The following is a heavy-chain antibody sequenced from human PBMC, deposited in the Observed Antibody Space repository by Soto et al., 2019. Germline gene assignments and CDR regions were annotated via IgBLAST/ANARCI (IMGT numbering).Heavy chain of an antibody. CDR3: ARDREVYAGDDGLDV. Sequence: GGSLRLSCAASGFTFSSYGMHWVRQAPGKGLEWVAVIWYDGSNKYYADSVKGRFTISRDNSKNTVYLQMNSLRTEDTAVYYCARDREVYAGDDGLDVWGQGTTVTVSS. D-gene: IGHD2-8*01. V-gene: IGHV3-33*01. CDR2: IWYDGSNK. CDR1: GFTFSSYG. J-gene: IGHJ6*02.